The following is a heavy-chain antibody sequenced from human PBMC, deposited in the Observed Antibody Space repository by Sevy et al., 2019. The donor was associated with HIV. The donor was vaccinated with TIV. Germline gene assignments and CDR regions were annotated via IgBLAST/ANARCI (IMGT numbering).Heavy chain of an antibody. CDR3: ARQVATIREYYYYGMDV. Sequence: ASVKVSCKASGYTFTSYYMHWVRQAPGQGLVWMGIINPSGGSTSYAQKFQGRVTMTRDTSTSTVYMELSSLRSEDTAVYYCARQVATIREYYYYGMDVWGQGTTVTVSS. J-gene: IGHJ6*02. CDR2: INPSGGST. V-gene: IGHV1-46*01. CDR1: GYTFTSYY. D-gene: IGHD5-12*01.